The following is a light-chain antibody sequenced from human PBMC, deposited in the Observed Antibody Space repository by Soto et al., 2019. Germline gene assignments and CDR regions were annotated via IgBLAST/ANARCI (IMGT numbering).Light chain of an antibody. CDR2: AAS. J-gene: IGKJ5*01. V-gene: IGKV1-39*01. CDR1: QSISSY. Sequence: DIAVSDYPSSLSASVGDRVTITCRASQSISSYLAWYQQKPGKAPKLLIYAASSLQSGVPSRFSGSGSGTDFTLTISSLQPEDFATYYCHQSYSIHLITFGQGTRLEI. CDR3: HQSYSIHLIT.